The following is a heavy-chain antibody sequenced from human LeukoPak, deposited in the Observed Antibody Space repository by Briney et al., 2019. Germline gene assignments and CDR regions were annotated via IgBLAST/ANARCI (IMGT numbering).Heavy chain of an antibody. Sequence: SGGSLRLSCAASGFTFSSYSMNWVRQAPGKGLEWVSYISSSSSTIYYADSVKGRFTISRDNAKNSLYLQMNSLRAEDTAVYYCAREDVVVPPYGMDVWGQGTTVTVSS. CDR3: AREDVVVPPYGMDV. CDR2: ISSSSSTI. CDR1: GFTFSSYS. J-gene: IGHJ6*02. D-gene: IGHD2-2*01. V-gene: IGHV3-48*01.